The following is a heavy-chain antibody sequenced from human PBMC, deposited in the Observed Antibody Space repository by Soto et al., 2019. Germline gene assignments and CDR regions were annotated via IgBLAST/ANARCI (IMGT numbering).Heavy chain of an antibody. Sequence: ASVKVSCKASGYTFTSYCISWVRQAPGQGLEWMGWISAYNGNTNYAQKLQGRVTMTTDTSTSTAYMELRSLRSDDTAVYYCARDDYYDSRAHFDDWGQGTLVTVSS. CDR2: ISAYNGNT. D-gene: IGHD3-22*01. CDR1: GYTFTSYC. J-gene: IGHJ4*02. V-gene: IGHV1-18*04. CDR3: ARDDYYDSRAHFDD.